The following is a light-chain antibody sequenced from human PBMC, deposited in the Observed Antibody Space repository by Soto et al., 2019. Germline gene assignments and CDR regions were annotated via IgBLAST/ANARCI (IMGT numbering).Light chain of an antibody. V-gene: IGKV3-15*01. J-gene: IGKJ2*01. CDR3: QQYGGSPYT. CDR1: ESVTSS. Sequence: EIVMTQSPATLSVSPGDRATLSCRASESVTSSLAWYQQKPGQPPRLLIYAASTRATDVPARFSGGGSGTDFTLTISRLEPEDFAVYYCQQYGGSPYTFGLGTKVDIK. CDR2: AAS.